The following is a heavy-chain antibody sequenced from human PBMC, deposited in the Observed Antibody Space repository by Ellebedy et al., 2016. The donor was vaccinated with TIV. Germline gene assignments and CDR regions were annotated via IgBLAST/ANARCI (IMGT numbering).Heavy chain of an antibody. CDR2: IIPIYGTA. Sequence: ASVKVSXXASAGTFSNYAISWVRQAPGQGLEWMGGIIPIYGTADYAQKFRGRVTITADESTSTAYMELNSLRSEDTAVYYCTRDPQRYCSSTSCHSLNYYYYGMDVWGQGTTVTVSS. CDR3: TRDPQRYCSSTSCHSLNYYYYGMDV. J-gene: IGHJ6*02. CDR1: AGTFSNYA. V-gene: IGHV1-69*13. D-gene: IGHD2-2*01.